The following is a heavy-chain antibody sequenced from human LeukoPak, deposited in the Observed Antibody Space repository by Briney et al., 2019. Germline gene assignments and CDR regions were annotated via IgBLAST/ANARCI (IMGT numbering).Heavy chain of an antibody. D-gene: IGHD3-22*01. CDR3: AKDPASGGVVVIALDY. CDR1: GFTFSSYA. J-gene: IGHJ4*02. Sequence: GSLRLSCAASGFTFSSYAMSWVRQAPGKGLEWVSAISGSGGSTYYADSVKGRFTISRDNSKNTLYLQMNSLRAEDTAVYYCAKDPASGGVVVIALDYWGQGTLVTVSS. CDR2: ISGSGGST. V-gene: IGHV3-23*01.